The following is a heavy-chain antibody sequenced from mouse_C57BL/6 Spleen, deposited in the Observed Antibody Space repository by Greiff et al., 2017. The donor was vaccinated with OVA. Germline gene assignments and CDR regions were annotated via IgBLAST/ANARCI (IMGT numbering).Heavy chain of an antibody. Sequence: EVQLVESGGGLVQPKGSLKLSCAASGFSFNTYAMNWVRQAPGKGLEWVARIRSKSNNYATYYADSVKARFTISRAASESMLDLQMNNLKTEELAMYYCVRQGYGSSYGGYAMDYWGQGTTVTVSS. CDR3: VRQGYGSSYGGYAMDY. CDR1: GFSFNTYA. CDR2: IRSKSNNYAT. J-gene: IGHJ4*01. D-gene: IGHD1-1*01. V-gene: IGHV10-1*01.